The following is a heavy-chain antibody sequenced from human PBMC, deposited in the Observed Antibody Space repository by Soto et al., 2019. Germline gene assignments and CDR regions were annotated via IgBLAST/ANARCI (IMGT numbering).Heavy chain of an antibody. CDR2: INPSGGST. CDR3: ARGHIAAAGTLDDYYYMDV. D-gene: IGHD6-13*01. J-gene: IGHJ6*03. V-gene: IGHV1-46*03. CDR1: GYTFTSYY. Sequence: QVQLVQSGAEVKKPGASVKVSCKASGYTFTSYYMHWVRQAPVQGLEWMGIINPSGGSTSYAQKFQGRVTMTRDTSTSTVYMELSSLRSEDTAVYYCARGHIAAAGTLDDYYYMDVWGKGTTVTVSS.